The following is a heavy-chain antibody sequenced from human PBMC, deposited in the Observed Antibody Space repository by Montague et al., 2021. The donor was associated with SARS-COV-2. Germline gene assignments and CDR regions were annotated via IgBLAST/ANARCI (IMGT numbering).Heavy chain of an antibody. D-gene: IGHD5-24*01. CDR2: INYSGST. CDR3: ARVFPRWLQICSYLDS. J-gene: IGHJ4*02. Sequence: SETLSLTCTVSGGSISGYYWSWIRQPPGKGLEWIGEINYSGSTNYNPSLKSRVTISVDTSKNQFSLKLSSVTAADTAVYYCARVFPRWLQICSYLDSWGQGTLVTVSS. V-gene: IGHV4-59*12. CDR1: GGSISGYY.